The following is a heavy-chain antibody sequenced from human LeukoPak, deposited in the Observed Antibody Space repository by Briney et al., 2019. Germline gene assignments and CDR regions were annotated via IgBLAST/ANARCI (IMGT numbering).Heavy chain of an antibody. V-gene: IGHV3-64*01. J-gene: IGHJ2*01. Sequence: GGSLRLSCAASGFTFSSDAMHWVRQAPGKGLEYVSAISSSGGRTYYGNSVKCRFTVSRDNSKNTLYLQMASLRAEDMAVYYCARSRGDPQVYWYFDLWGRGTLVTVSS. CDR1: GFTFSSDA. D-gene: IGHD3-10*01. CDR2: ISSSGGRT. CDR3: ARSRGDPQVYWYFDL.